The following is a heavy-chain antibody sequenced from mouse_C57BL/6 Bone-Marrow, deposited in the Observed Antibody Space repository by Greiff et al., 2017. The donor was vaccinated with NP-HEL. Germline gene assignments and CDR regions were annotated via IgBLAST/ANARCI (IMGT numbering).Heavy chain of an antibody. Sequence: VQLKESGTVLARPGASVKMSCKTSGYTFTSYWMHWVKQRPGQGLEWIGAIYPGNSDTSYNQKFTGKAKLTAVTSASTAYLELSSLTNEDSAVYYCTRSHYDYDWGQGTTLTVSS. J-gene: IGHJ2*01. V-gene: IGHV1-5*01. D-gene: IGHD2-4*01. CDR2: IYPGNSDT. CDR3: TRSHYDYD. CDR1: GYTFTSYW.